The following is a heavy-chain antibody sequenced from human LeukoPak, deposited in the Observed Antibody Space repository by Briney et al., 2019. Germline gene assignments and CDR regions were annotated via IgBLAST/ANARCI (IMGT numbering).Heavy chain of an antibody. CDR2: IYPVDSYT. V-gene: IGHV5-51*01. J-gene: IGHJ4*02. D-gene: IGHD2-2*01. CDR3: ARHDRDCSSTSCYRGSSGWYSDY. Sequence: GESLKISLKGSGYSFTSYGIVWVRQMPGKGLEWMGIIYPVDSYTTYSPSFQGQVTISADKSISTAYLQWSSLKASDTAMYYCARHDRDCSSTSCYRGSSGWYSDYWGQGTLVTVSS. CDR1: GYSFTSYG.